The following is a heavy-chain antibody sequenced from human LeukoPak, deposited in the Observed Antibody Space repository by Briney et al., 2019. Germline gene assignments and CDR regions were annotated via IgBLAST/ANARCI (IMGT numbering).Heavy chain of an antibody. CDR3: ASYRDGYNSAFDI. CDR1: GGTFSSYA. J-gene: IGHJ3*02. D-gene: IGHD5-24*01. CDR2: IIPILGIA. Sequence: GASVKVSFKASGGTFSSYAISWVRQAPGQGLEWMGRIIPILGIANYAQKFQGRVTITADKSTSTAYMELSSLRSEDTAVYYCASYRDGYNSAFDIWGQGTMVTVSS. V-gene: IGHV1-69*04.